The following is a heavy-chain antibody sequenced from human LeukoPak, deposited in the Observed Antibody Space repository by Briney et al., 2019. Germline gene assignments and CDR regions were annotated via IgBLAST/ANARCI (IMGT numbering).Heavy chain of an antibody. J-gene: IGHJ3*02. CDR1: GFTFSSYW. CDR2: IKQDGSEK. CDR3: AKGLGGSCYDAFDI. D-gene: IGHD2-15*01. Sequence: GGSLRLSCAASGFTFSSYWMSWVRQAPGKGLERGANIKQDGSEKYYVDSVKGRFTISRDSSKNTLYLQMNSLRPEDTAVYYCAKGLGGSCYDAFDIWGQGTMVTVSS. V-gene: IGHV3-7*01.